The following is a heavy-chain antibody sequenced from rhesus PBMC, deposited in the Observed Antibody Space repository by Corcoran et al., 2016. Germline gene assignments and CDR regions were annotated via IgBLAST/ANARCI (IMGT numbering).Heavy chain of an antibody. CDR1: GGSISDDYY. V-gene: IGHV4-106*01. Sequence: QVQLQESGPGLVKPSETLSLTCAVSGGSISDDYYWSWIRQPPGKGLEWIGYIYVSRGGTNYNPSRKNRVNISIVTSKNQFSLKLSSVTAADTAVYYCARSKGVTLFDYWGQGVLVTVSS. CDR2: IYVSRGGT. D-gene: IGHD4-23*01. CDR3: ARSKGVTLFDY. J-gene: IGHJ4*01.